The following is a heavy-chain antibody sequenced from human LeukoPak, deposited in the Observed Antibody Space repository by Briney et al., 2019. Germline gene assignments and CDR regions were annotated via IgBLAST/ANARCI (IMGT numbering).Heavy chain of an antibody. J-gene: IGHJ4*02. CDR3: ATDGAYGDYTY. V-gene: IGHV1-69*04. CDR2: IIPILGIA. D-gene: IGHD4-17*01. Sequence: SVKVSCTASGGTFSSYAISWVRQAPGQGLEWMGRIIPILGIANYAQKFQGRVTITADKSTSTAYMELSSLRSGATAVYYCATDGAYGDYTYWGQGTLVTVSS. CDR1: GGTFSSYA.